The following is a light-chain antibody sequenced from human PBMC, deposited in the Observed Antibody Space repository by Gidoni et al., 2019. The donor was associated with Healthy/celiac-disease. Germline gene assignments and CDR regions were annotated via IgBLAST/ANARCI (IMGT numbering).Light chain of an antibody. CDR2: GAS. J-gene: IGKJ2*01. V-gene: IGKV3-20*01. Sequence: EIVLTQSPGTLSLSPGERATLSSRASQSVSSSYLAWYQQKPGQAPRLLIYGASSRAIGIPDRFSGSGSGTDFTLTISRLEPEDFAVYYCQQYGSSPTFGQGTKLEIK. CDR1: QSVSSSY. CDR3: QQYGSSPT.